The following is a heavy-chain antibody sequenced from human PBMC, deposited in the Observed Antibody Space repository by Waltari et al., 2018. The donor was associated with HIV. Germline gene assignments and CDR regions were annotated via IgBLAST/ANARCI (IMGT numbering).Heavy chain of an antibody. Sequence: EVQLVESGGGLVQPGGSLRLSCAASGFPFSSYWMSWVRQAPGKGLEWVANIKQDGSEKYYVDSVKGRFTISRDNAKNSLYLQMNSLRAEDTAVYYCARESYGDYENWFDPWGQGTLVTVSS. CDR2: IKQDGSEK. V-gene: IGHV3-7*01. CDR1: GFPFSSYW. D-gene: IGHD4-17*01. J-gene: IGHJ5*02. CDR3: ARESYGDYENWFDP.